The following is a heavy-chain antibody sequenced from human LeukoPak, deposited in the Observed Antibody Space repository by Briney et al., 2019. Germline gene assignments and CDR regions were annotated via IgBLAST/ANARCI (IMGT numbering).Heavy chain of an antibody. D-gene: IGHD3-22*01. CDR2: ISAYNGNT. CDR1: GYTFTSYG. CDR3: AMSYDSSGYYYALYFDY. V-gene: IGHV1-18*01. Sequence: ASVKVSCKASGYTFTSYGISWVRQAPGQGLEWMGWISAYNGNTNHAQKLQGRVTMTTDTSTSTAYMELRSLRSDDTAVYYCAMSYDSSGYYYALYFDYWGQGTLITVSS. J-gene: IGHJ4*02.